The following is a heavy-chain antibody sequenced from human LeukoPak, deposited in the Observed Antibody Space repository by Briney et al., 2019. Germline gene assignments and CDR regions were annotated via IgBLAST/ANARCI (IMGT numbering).Heavy chain of an antibody. CDR1: GFNFDNFA. J-gene: IGHJ4*02. CDR3: ARPSPPGDGYNPPDH. CDR2: ISHDGRTK. D-gene: IGHD5-24*01. Sequence: PGKSLTLSCVVSGFNFDNFAMHWVRQPLGKGLEWVAVISHDGRTKYYADSMKGRITISRDNSKNTLFLQMNNLRSEDTAVYFCARPSPPGDGYNPPDHWCQGTLITVSS. V-gene: IGHV3-30*04.